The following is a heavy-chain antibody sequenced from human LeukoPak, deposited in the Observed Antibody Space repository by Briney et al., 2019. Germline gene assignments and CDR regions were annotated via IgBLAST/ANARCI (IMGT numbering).Heavy chain of an antibody. V-gene: IGHV4-59*01. Sequence: SETLSLTCTVSGGSISSYYWSWIRQPPGKGLEWIGYIYYSGSTNYNPSLKSRVTISVDTSKNQFSLKLSSVTAADTAVYYCAGDGRSGSDVWGKGTTVTVSS. CDR1: GGSISSYY. J-gene: IGHJ6*04. CDR3: AGDGRSGSDV. CDR2: IYYSGST. D-gene: IGHD1-1*01.